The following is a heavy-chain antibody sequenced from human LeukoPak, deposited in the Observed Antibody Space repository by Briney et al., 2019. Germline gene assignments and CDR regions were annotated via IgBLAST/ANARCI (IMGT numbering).Heavy chain of an antibody. Sequence: GGSLRLSCAASGFTFSNAWMSWVRQAPGKGQEWVGRIKSKTDGGTTDYAAPVKGRFTISRDDSKNTLYLQMNSLKTEDTAVYYCTTELLWFGELSHPFDYWGQGTLVAVSS. D-gene: IGHD3-10*01. J-gene: IGHJ4*02. CDR1: GFTFSNAW. V-gene: IGHV3-15*01. CDR3: TTELLWFGELSHPFDY. CDR2: IKSKTDGGTT.